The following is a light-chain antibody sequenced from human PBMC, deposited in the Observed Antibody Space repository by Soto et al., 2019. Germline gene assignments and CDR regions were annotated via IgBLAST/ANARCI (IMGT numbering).Light chain of an antibody. V-gene: IGKV1-12*01. CDR1: ERINTY. CDR3: QQANSPPLT. CDR2: AAS. Sequence: QMTQSPSSVSASVGDRVTITCRASERINTYLAWYRQQPGKAPKLLIYAASSLQSGVPSRFSGSGSGTEFTLTISNLQPEDFATYYCQQANSPPLTFGGGTKVDI. J-gene: IGKJ4*01.